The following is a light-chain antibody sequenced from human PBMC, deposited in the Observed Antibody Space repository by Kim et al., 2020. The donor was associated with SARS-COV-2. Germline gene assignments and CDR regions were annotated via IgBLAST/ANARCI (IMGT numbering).Light chain of an antibody. CDR2: TND. Sequence: GQRATISCSGSSSNIGGETVHWYQQFPGAAPKLIIYTNDQRSSGVPDRFSGSKSGTSASLAISGLQSEDEAEYYCATWDDSLNAVVFGGGTQLTVL. CDR1: SSNIGGET. CDR3: ATWDDSLNAVV. J-gene: IGLJ2*01. V-gene: IGLV1-44*01.